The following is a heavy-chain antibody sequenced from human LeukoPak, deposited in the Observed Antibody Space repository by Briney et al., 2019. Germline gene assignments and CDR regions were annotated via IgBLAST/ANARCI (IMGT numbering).Heavy chain of an antibody. CDR2: IDHRGDT. CDR1: GGSFSAYY. J-gene: IGHJ4*03. D-gene: IGHD1-1*01. CDR3: ARGPTISETGYFDY. V-gene: IGHV4-34*01. Sequence: SETLSLTCAVYGGSFSAYYWSWIRQSPGKGLEWIAEIDHRGDTNYNPSVKSRVSISVDTSKNQFSLKVTSLTAADTAVYYCARGPTISETGYFDYWGQGTLVTVSS.